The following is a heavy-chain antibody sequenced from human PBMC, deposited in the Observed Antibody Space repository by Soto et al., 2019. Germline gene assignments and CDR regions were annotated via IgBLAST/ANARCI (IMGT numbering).Heavy chain of an antibody. CDR3: VRARIDL. CDR2: INPDGSDK. J-gene: IGHJ2*01. CDR1: GFTFSTYW. V-gene: IGHV3-7*01. Sequence: EVLLVESGGGLVQPGGSLRLSCAASGFTFSTYWMTWVRQAPGKGLEWVANINPDGSDKNYVDSVKGRFTISRDNVKNSLYLQVNSLRAEDTALYYCVRARIDLWGRGTLVTVSS.